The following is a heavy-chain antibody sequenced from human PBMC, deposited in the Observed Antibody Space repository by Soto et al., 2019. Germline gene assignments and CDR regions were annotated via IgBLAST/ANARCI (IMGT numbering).Heavy chain of an antibody. D-gene: IGHD2-15*01. CDR2: TGGGGVST. J-gene: IGHJ3*02. CDR1: GFTFRSYA. CDR3: AKIVGGGSHHDAFDI. Sequence: EVQLLESGGVLVEPGGSLRLSCAASGFTFRSYAMTWVRQAPGKGLEWVSYTGGGGVSTYYADSVKGRFTSSRDDSKNTLYLQMNSLRAEDTALYYCAKIVGGGSHHDAFDIWGQGTMVTVSS. V-gene: IGHV3-23*01.